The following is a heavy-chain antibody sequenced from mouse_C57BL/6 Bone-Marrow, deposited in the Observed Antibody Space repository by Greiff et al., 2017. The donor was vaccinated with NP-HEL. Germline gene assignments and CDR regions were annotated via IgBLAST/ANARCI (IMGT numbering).Heavy chain of an antibody. CDR2: IYPGDGDT. J-gene: IGHJ1*03. CDR1: GYAFSSSW. Sequence: QVQLQQSGPELVKPGASVKISCKASGYAFSSSWMNWVKQRPGKGLEWIGRIYPGDGDTNYNEKFKGKATLTADKSSSTAYMQLNSLTSEDSAVYFCARSGELTTVVAHWYFDVWGTGTTVTVSS. CDR3: ARSGELTTVVAHWYFDV. V-gene: IGHV1-82*01. D-gene: IGHD1-1*01.